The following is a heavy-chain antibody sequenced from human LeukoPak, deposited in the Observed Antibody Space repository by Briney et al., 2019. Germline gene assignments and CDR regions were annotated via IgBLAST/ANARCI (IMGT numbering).Heavy chain of an antibody. D-gene: IGHD5-24*01. CDR2: INAGNGNT. CDR3: ARVLRSGMATLVSLGY. V-gene: IGHV1-3*01. J-gene: IGHJ4*02. Sequence: ASVKVSCKASGYTFTSYAMHWVRQAPGQRLEWMGWINAGNGNTKYSQKFQGRVTITRDTSASTAYMELSSLRSEDTAVYYCARVLRSGMATLVSLGYWGQGTLVTVSP. CDR1: GYTFTSYA.